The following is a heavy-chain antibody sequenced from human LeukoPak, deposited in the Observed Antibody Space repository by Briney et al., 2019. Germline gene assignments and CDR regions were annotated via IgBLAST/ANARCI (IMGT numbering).Heavy chain of an antibody. J-gene: IGHJ4*02. CDR3: ARDEDSSGYCDY. D-gene: IGHD3-22*01. CDR1: GFTFSNAW. Sequence: GGSLRLSCAASGFTFSNAWMSWVRQAPRKGLEWVSSISSSSSYIYYADSVKGRFTISRDNAKNSLYLQMNSLRAEDTAVYYCARDEDSSGYCDYWGQGTLVTVSS. CDR2: ISSSSSYI. V-gene: IGHV3-21*01.